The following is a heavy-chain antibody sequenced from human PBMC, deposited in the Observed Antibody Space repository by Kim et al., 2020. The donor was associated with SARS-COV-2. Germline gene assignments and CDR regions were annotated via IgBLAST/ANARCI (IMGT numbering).Heavy chain of an antibody. CDR1: GGSISSGDYY. Sequence: SETLSLTCTVSGGSISSGDYYWSWIRQPPGKGLEWIGYIYYSGSTYYNPSLKSRVTISVDTSKNQFSLKLSSVTAADTAVYYCARESPYYYDSSGYYYGVDYWGQGTLVTVSS. CDR2: IYYSGST. CDR3: ARESPYYYDSSGYYYGVDY. V-gene: IGHV4-30-4*01. J-gene: IGHJ4*02. D-gene: IGHD3-22*01.